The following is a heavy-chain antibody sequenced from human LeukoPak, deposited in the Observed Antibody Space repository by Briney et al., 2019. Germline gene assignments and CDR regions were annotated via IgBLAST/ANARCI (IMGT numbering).Heavy chain of an antibody. D-gene: IGHD1-26*01. CDR2: FDPEDGET. J-gene: IGHJ1*01. CDR3: ATSLEAIGWESDSDAYFQH. Sequence: GASVKVSCKVSGYTLTELAMHWVPQAPGKRLGGRGGFDPEDGETIHAQKFQGRVTMTEDTSTDAAYMELSSLRSEDTAVYYCATSLEAIGWESDSDAYFQHWGQGTLVTVSS. CDR1: GYTLTELA. V-gene: IGHV1-24*01.